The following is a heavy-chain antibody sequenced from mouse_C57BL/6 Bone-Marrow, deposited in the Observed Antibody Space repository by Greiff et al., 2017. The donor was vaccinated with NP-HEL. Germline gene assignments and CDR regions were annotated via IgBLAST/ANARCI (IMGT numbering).Heavy chain of an antibody. J-gene: IGHJ3*01. CDR3: ARAIHYGSSSFAY. D-gene: IGHD1-1*01. V-gene: IGHV1-82*01. CDR2: IYPGDGDT. Sequence: QVQLQQSGPELVKPGASVKISCKASGFAFSSSWMNWVKQRPGKGLEWIGRIYPGDGDTNYNGKFKGKATLTADKSSSTAYMQLSSLTSEDSAVYFCARAIHYGSSSFAYWGQGTLVTVSA. CDR1: GFAFSSSW.